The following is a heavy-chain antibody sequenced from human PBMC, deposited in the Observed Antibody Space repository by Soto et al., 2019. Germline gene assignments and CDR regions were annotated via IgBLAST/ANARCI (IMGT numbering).Heavy chain of an antibody. CDR2: INGDGSDT. CDR3: ARDSGEVGATAVYDI. CDR1: GFTFSNYA. V-gene: IGHV3-74*01. D-gene: IGHD1-26*01. Sequence: GGSLRLSCAASGFTFSNYAMTWVRQAPGKGLVWVSRINGDGSDTSYGDSVKGRFTTSRDNAKNTLYLHMNSLGAEDTAVYYCARDSGEVGATAVYDIWGQGTMVTVSS. J-gene: IGHJ3*02.